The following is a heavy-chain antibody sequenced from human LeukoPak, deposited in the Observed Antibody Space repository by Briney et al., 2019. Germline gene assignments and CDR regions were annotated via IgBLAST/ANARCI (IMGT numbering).Heavy chain of an antibody. D-gene: IGHD2-2*01. J-gene: IGHJ6*02. CDR2: IYYSGST. V-gene: IGHV4-39*01. CDR1: GGSISSTSYY. Sequence: SETLSLTCTVSGGSISSTSYYWGWIRQPPGKGLEWIGSIYYSGSTYYNPSLKSRVTMSVDTSENQFSLKLSSVTAADTAIYYCTRQDSSSACCYGHYYYEMDIWGQGTTVTVSS. CDR3: TRQDSSSACCYGHYYYEMDI.